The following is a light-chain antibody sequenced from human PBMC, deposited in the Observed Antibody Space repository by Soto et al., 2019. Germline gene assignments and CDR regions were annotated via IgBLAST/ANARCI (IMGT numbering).Light chain of an antibody. CDR2: AAS. CDR3: QQSYSTPFT. Sequence: MSQSPASVSAPVGDRVTITCRASQSISSYLNWYQQKPGKAPKLLIYAASSLQSGVPSRFSGSGSGTDFTLTISSLQPEDFATYYCQQSYSTPFTFGPGTKVDIK. CDR1: QSISSY. V-gene: IGKV1-39*01. J-gene: IGKJ3*01.